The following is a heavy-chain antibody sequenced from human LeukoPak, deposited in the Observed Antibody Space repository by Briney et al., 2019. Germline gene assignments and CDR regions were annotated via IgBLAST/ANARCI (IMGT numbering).Heavy chain of an antibody. CDR1: GYSISSGYY. Sequence: SETLSLTCTVSGYSISSGYYWGWIRQPPGKGLEWLASIYHSGTIYYNPSLKSRVTTSVDTSKNQFSLKLTSVTAADTAVYYCARGLGRQQLVSPFDYWGQGTLVTVSS. CDR3: ARGLGRQQLVSPFDY. D-gene: IGHD6-13*01. J-gene: IGHJ4*02. V-gene: IGHV4-38-2*02. CDR2: IYHSGTI.